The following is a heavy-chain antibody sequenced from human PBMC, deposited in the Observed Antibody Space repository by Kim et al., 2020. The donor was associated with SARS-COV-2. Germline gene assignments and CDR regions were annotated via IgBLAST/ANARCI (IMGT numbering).Heavy chain of an antibody. V-gene: IGHV1-69*04. CDR2: IIPILGIA. CDR1: GGTFSSYA. D-gene: IGHD3-22*01. Sequence: SVKVSCKASGGTFSSYAISWVRQAPGQGLEWMGRIIPILGIANYAQKFQGRVTITADKSTSTAYMELSSLRSEDTAVYYCASENYYDSSGYLRWFDPWGQGTLVTVSS. J-gene: IGHJ5*02. CDR3: ASENYYDSSGYLRWFDP.